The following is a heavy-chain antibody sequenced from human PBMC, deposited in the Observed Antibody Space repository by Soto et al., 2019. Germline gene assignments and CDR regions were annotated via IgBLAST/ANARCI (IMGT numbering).Heavy chain of an antibody. CDR1: GYSFTSYW. J-gene: IGHJ4*02. V-gene: IGHV5-51*03. D-gene: IGHD5-18*01. CDR3: ARTGYSYGSEFDY. Sequence: EVQLVQSGAEVKKPGESLKISCKGSGYSFTSYWIGWVRQMPGKGLEGMGIIYPGDSDTRYSPSFQGQVTISADKSISTAYLQWTGLKASDTAMYYCARTGYSYGSEFDYWGQGTLVTVSS. CDR2: IYPGDSDT.